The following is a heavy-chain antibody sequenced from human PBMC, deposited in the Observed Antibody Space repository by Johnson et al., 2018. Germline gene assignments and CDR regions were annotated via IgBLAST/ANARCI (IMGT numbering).Heavy chain of an antibody. V-gene: IGHV3-73*02. J-gene: IGHJ6*02. CDR3: TRAREALGYYSYYGMDV. Sequence: VQLQESGGGLVQPGGSLKLSCAASGFSFSGSVMHWVRQASGKGPEWVGRVRTEANTYATAYAASVKGRCTISRDDSKNTASLKMNSQKTEDTAVYYCTRAREALGYYSYYGMDVWGQGTTVTVSS. CDR2: VRTEANTYAT. CDR1: GFSFSGSV. D-gene: IGHD3-16*01.